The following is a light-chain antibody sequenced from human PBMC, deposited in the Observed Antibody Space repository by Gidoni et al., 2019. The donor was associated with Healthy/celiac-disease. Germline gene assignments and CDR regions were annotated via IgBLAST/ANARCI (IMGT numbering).Light chain of an antibody. CDR3: QAWDSSTMV. Sequence: SYELTQPPSVSVSPGQTASITCSGDKLGDKYACWYQQKPGQSPVLVIYQDSKRPSGIPARFSGSNSGNTATLTISGTQAMDEADYYCQAWDSSTMVFGGGTKLTVL. CDR2: QDS. V-gene: IGLV3-1*01. CDR1: KLGDKY. J-gene: IGLJ2*01.